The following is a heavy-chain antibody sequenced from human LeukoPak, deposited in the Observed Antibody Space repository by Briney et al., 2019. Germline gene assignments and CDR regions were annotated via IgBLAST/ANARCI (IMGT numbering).Heavy chain of an antibody. D-gene: IGHD3-10*01. CDR3: AKEHSGSYPDPDRENWFDP. CDR1: GFTLGSYA. Sequence: GGSLRLSCAASGFTLGSYAMSWVRQAPGKGLEWGSSISGLDGTTFYADSVKGRFTISRDSSKNTLYLQMNSLRAEDTAVYYCAKEHSGSYPDPDRENWFDPWGQGTLVTVSS. J-gene: IGHJ5*02. CDR2: ISGLDGTT. V-gene: IGHV3-23*01.